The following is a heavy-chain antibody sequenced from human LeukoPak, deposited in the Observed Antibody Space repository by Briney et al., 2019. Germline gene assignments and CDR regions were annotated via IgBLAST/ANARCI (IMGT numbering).Heavy chain of an antibody. J-gene: IGHJ4*02. V-gene: IGHV4-34*01. CDR2: INHSGST. D-gene: IGHD2-21*02. CDR3: ARGRGSSGIVVVTAIPNGYYFDY. CDR1: GGSFSGYY. Sequence: SETLSLTCAVYGGSFSGYYWSWIRQPPGKGLEWIGEINHSGSTNYNPSLKSRVTISVDTSKNQFSLKLSSVTAADTAVYHCARGRGSSGIVVVTAIPNGYYFDYWGQGTLVTVSS.